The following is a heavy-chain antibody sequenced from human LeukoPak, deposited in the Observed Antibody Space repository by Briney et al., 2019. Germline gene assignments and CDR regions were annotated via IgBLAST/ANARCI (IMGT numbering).Heavy chain of an antibody. CDR3: AREITYNDFWSGYYEGESYFDY. D-gene: IGHD3-3*01. J-gene: IGHJ4*02. Sequence: ASVKVSCKASGYTFTTYGISWVRQAPGQGLEWMGWISAHNGNTNYAQEVQGRVTMTTDTSTSTAYMELRSLRSDDTAVYYCAREITYNDFWSGYYEGESYFDYWGQGTLVTVSS. CDR1: GYTFTTYG. CDR2: ISAHNGNT. V-gene: IGHV1-18*01.